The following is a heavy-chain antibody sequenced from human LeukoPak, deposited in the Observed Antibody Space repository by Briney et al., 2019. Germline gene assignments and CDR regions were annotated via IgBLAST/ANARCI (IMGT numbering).Heavy chain of an antibody. Sequence: SEAVSLTCTVSGGSISSYWSWIRQPPGKGLEWIAYMYFSGRTNSNPSLKSRVTMSVDTSKNQFSLKLSSVTAADTAVYYCARGHIWYYYGMDVWDQGTTVTVSS. CDR3: ARGHIWYYYGMDV. J-gene: IGHJ6*02. V-gene: IGHV4-59*12. D-gene: IGHD3-16*01. CDR1: GGSISSY. CDR2: MYFSGRT.